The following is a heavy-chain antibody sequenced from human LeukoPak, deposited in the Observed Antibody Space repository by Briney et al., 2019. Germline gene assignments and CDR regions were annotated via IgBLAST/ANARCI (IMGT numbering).Heavy chain of an antibody. J-gene: IGHJ4*02. Sequence: PGGSLRLSCAASGITFSDFYMSWIRQAPGKGLEWVSYISSSGSTTYYADSVKGRFTSSRDNAKNSLYLQMNSLRAEDTAVYYCARVAHLTGDPYDYWGQGTLVTVSS. CDR3: ARVAHLTGDPYDY. CDR2: ISSSGSTT. D-gene: IGHD7-27*01. CDR1: GITFSDFY. V-gene: IGHV3-11*01.